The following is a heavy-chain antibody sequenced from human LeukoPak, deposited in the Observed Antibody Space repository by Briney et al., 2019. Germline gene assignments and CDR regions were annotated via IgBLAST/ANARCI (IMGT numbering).Heavy chain of an antibody. CDR3: ARSRWGTPGY. V-gene: IGHV3-11*01. D-gene: IGHD3-16*01. Sequence: PGGALRLSCAASGVTFSDYYISSSCQSPGKGLECVSYIDTSGITIYYADSVAGRFTISRDNAKNSLYLQMNSLRAEDTAVYYCARSRWGTPGYWGQGTLVTVSS. J-gene: IGHJ4*02. CDR1: GVTFSDYY. CDR2: IDTSGITI.